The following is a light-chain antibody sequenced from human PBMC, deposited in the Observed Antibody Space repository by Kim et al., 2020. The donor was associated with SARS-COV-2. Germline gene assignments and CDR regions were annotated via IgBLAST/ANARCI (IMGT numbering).Light chain of an antibody. CDR2: SNN. CDR1: SSNIGSNT. Sequence: QSVLPQPPSASGTPGQRVTISCSGSSSNIGSNTVHRYQQLPGTAPKLLIYSNNQRPSGVPDRFSYTKSGASASLAISGLQSEDEADYYCATRDDSLNGPVFGGGSELTVL. J-gene: IGLJ3*02. CDR3: ATRDDSLNGPV. V-gene: IGLV1-44*01.